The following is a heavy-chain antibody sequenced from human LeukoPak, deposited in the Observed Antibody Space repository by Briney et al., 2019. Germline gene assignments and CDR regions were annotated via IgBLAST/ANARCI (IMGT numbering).Heavy chain of an antibody. CDR2: IFYSGST. J-gene: IGHJ3*02. Sequence: PSETLSLTCTVSGGSISNYYWGWVRQPPGKGLEWIGNIFYSGSTYYSPSLKSRVTISLDTSRNQFSLKLNSVTAADTAVYYCAKSNGYGLVDIWGQGTMVTVSS. V-gene: IGHV4-59*12. D-gene: IGHD3-10*01. CDR1: GGSISNYY. CDR3: AKSNGYGLVDI.